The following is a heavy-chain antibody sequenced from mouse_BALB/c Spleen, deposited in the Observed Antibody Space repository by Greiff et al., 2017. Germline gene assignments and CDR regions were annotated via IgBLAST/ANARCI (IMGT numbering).Heavy chain of an antibody. CDR2: ISSGSSTI. CDR1: GFTFSSFG. CDR3: ARNGKRAMDY. D-gene: IGHD2-1*01. Sequence: EVHLVESGGGLVQPGGSRKLSCAASGFTFSSFGMHWVRQAPEKGLEWVAYISSGSSTIYYADTVKGRFTISRDNPKNTLFLQMTSLRSEDTAMYYCARNGKRAMDYWGQGTSVTVSS. V-gene: IGHV5-17*02. J-gene: IGHJ4*01.